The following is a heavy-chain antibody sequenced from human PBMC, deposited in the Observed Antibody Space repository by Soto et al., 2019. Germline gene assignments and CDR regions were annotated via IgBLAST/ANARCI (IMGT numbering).Heavy chain of an antibody. CDR3: ATGMATVLSNWFDP. CDR2: VIAILGIA. CDR1: GGTFSSYT. Sequence: QVQLVQSGAEVKKPGSSVKVSCKASGGTFSSYTISWVRQAPGQGLEWMGRVIAILGIASYAQKVQRRVTITADKSTSTAYMGLSSLRSEDTAVYYCATGMATVLSNWFDPWGQGTLVTVSS. D-gene: IGHD5-12*01. J-gene: IGHJ5*02. V-gene: IGHV1-69*02.